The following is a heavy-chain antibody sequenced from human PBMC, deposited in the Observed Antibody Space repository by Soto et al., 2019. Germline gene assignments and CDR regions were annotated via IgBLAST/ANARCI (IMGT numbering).Heavy chain of an antibody. V-gene: IGHV2-5*02. CDR1: GFSLSTSGVG. Sequence: QITLKESGPTLVKPTQTLTLTCTFSGFSLSTSGVGVGWIRQPPGKALEWLALIYWDDDKRYSPSLKSRLTITKDTSKNQVVLTMTNMDPVDTATYYCAHSLSIFGVVKREYNWFDPWGQGTLVTVSS. CDR3: AHSLSIFGVVKREYNWFDP. J-gene: IGHJ5*02. D-gene: IGHD3-3*01. CDR2: IYWDDDK.